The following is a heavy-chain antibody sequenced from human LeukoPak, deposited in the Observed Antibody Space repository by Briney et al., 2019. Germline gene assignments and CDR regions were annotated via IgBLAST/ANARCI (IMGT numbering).Heavy chain of an antibody. Sequence: PSETLSLTCAVSGYSISSDCYWGWIRQPPGKGLEWIGSIYHSGSTSYNPSLKSRVTISVDTSKNQFSLKLTSVTAADSAVYYCASNATYPFDSWGQGTLVTVSS. CDR3: ASNATYPFDS. CDR1: GYSISSDCY. J-gene: IGHJ4*02. V-gene: IGHV4-38-2*01. CDR2: IYHSGST.